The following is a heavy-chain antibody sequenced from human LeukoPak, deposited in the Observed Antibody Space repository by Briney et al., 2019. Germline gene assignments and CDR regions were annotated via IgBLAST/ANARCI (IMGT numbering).Heavy chain of an antibody. J-gene: IGHJ4*02. D-gene: IGHD2-2*01. V-gene: IGHV3-48*01. CDR1: GFTFSSYS. CDR3: ARDTKYAFDN. CDR2: IGISSGNT. Sequence: GGSLRLSCAASGFTFSSYSMNWVRQATGKGLEWLSYIGISSGNTKYADSVKGRFTISGDKAKNSVYLQMNSLRVEDTAVYYCARDTKYAFDNWGQGTLVTVSS.